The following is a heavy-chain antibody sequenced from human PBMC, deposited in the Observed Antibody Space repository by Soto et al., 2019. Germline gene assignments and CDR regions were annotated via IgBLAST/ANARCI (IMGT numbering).Heavy chain of an antibody. CDR3: ARFSWSSSWYGDYYYVMDV. D-gene: IGHD6-13*01. CDR1: GYTFTSYH. CDR2: MNPNSGNT. J-gene: IGHJ6*02. Sequence: ASVKVSCKASGYTFTSYHINWVRQATGQGLEWMGWMNPNSGNTGYAQKFQGRVTMTRNTSISTAYMELSSLRSEDTAVYYCARFSWSSSWYGDYYYVMDVWGQGITVTVSS. V-gene: IGHV1-8*01.